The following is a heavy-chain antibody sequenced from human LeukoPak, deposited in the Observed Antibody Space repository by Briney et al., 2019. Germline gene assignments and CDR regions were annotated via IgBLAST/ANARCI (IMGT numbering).Heavy chain of an antibody. V-gene: IGHV5-51*01. CDR1: GYSFTSYW. J-gene: IGHJ4*02. Sequence: GESQKISCKGSGYSFTSYWIGWVRQMPGKGLEWMGIIYPGDSDTRYSPSFQGQVTISADKSISTAYLQWSSLKASDTAMYYCARHPLWFGETIAFDYWGQGTLVTVSS. CDR3: ARHPLWFGETIAFDY. CDR2: IYPGDSDT. D-gene: IGHD3-10*01.